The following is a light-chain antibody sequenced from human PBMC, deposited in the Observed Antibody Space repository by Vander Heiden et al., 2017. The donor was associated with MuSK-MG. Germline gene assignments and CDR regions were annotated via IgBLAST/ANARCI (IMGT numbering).Light chain of an antibody. CDR3: QQSYNTPIFT. CDR2: AAS. CDR1: ENINNY. V-gene: IGKV1-39*01. Sequence: DIQMTQSPLSLSASVGDRVTLTCRASENINNYLNWYQQRPGKAPKLLIFAASRLESGVPSRFSGSGSGTDFTLTITSLQPEDFAPYYCQQSYNTPIFTFGHGTKVDIK. J-gene: IGKJ3*01.